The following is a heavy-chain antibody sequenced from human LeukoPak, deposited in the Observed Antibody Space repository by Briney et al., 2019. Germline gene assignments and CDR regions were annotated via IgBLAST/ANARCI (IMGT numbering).Heavy chain of an antibody. CDR2: INQHGSEE. CDR1: GFTFSQYW. V-gene: IGHV3-7*04. J-gene: IGHJ5*02. D-gene: IGHD3-10*01. Sequence: GGSLRLSCAGSGFTFSQYWMTWVRQAPGKGLEWVANINQHGSEENYVDSVKGRLTISRDNAKNSVYLEMNNVEAEDTAVYYCARGRGWLDPWGQGTLVTVSS. CDR3: ARGRGWLDP.